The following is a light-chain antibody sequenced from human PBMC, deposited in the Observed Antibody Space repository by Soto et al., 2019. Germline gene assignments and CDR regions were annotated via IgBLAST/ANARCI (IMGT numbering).Light chain of an antibody. CDR1: QSVSSN. CDR2: DVF. V-gene: IGKV3-15*01. J-gene: IGKJ1*01. Sequence: EIVMTQSPATLSVSPGETATLSCSASQSVSSNLAWYHQKPGQAPRLLIYDVFTRATGIPARFSGSGSGTEFTLTITSLQSEDFAVYYCQQYNNWPRTFGQGTKVDIK. CDR3: QQYNNWPRT.